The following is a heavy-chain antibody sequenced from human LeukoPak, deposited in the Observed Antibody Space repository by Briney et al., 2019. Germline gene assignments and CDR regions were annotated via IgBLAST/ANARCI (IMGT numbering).Heavy chain of an antibody. CDR2: IYYSGST. CDR3: ARGRYSGYDWDYYGMDV. D-gene: IGHD5-12*01. J-gene: IGHJ6*02. Sequence: KASETLSLTCTVSGGSISSGGYYWSWIRQHPGKGLKWNEYIYYSGSTYYNPSLKSRVTISVDTSKNQFSLKLSSVTAADTAVYYCARGRYSGYDWDYYGMDVWGQGTTVTVSS. V-gene: IGHV4-31*03. CDR1: GGSISSGGYY.